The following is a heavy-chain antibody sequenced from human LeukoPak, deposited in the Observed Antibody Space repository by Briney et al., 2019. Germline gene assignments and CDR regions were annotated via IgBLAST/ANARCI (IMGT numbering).Heavy chain of an antibody. CDR3: AKDCRSSEHYYYYGMDV. V-gene: IGHV3-23*01. Sequence: GGSLRLSCAASGFTFSSYAMSWVRQAPGKGLEWVSAISGSGGSTYYADSVKGRFTISRDNSKNTLYLQMNSLRAEDTAVYYCAKDCRSSEHYYYYGMDVWGQGTTVTVSS. D-gene: IGHD6-19*01. CDR2: ISGSGGST. CDR1: GFTFSSYA. J-gene: IGHJ6*02.